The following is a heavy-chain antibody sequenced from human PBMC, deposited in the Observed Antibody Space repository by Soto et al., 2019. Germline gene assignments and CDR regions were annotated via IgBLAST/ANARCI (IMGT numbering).Heavy chain of an antibody. CDR3: AREAYSSAWYEVLDY. Sequence: EVQLVESGGGLVQPGGSLRLSCAGSGFTFSSYRMTWVRQAPGKGLEWVANIKQDGSEKYYVDSVKGRFTISRDNAXXSLYLQMNSLRAEDTAVYYCAREAYSSAWYEVLDYWGQGTLVTVSS. D-gene: IGHD6-19*01. CDR2: IKQDGSEK. V-gene: IGHV3-7*04. CDR1: GFTFSSYR. J-gene: IGHJ4*02.